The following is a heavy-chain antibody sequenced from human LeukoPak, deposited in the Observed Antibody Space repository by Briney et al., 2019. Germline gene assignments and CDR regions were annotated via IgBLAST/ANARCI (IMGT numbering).Heavy chain of an antibody. V-gene: IGHV1-2*02. CDR1: GYTFTGYY. Sequence: GASVKVSCKASGYTFTGYYMHWVRQAPGQGLEWMGLINPNSGGTNYAQKFQGRVTMTRDTSISTAYMELSRLRSDDTAVYYCARDRAVVVVAAILSYWGQGTLVTVSS. J-gene: IGHJ4*02. CDR2: INPNSGGT. D-gene: IGHD2-15*01. CDR3: ARDRAVVVVAAILSY.